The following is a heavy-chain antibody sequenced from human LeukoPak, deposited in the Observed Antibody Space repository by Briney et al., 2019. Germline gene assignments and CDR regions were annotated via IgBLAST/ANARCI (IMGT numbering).Heavy chain of an antibody. V-gene: IGHV3-74*01. CDR2: MSSEGSGT. Sequence: GGSLRLSCAGSGFTVSSNYMTWVRQVPGKGLVWVSRMSSEGSGTTYADSVKGRFTISRDNAKNTLYLQMNSLRAEDAAVYYCTRVQTGRSGLMDVWGRGTTVTVS. CDR1: GFTVSSNY. CDR3: TRVQTGRSGLMDV. J-gene: IGHJ6*02. D-gene: IGHD2-8*02.